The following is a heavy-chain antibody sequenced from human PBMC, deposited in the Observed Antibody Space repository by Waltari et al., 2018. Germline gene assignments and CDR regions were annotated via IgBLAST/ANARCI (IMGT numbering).Heavy chain of an antibody. CDR1: GGSISSGSYY. J-gene: IGHJ4*02. Sequence: QVQLQESGPGLVKPSQTLSLTCTVSGGSISSGSYYWSWIRQPAGKGLEWIGYIYTRGSTNYTPSLKSRVTISVDTSKNQFSLKLSSVTAADTAVYYCARNYYGSGSYDYWGQGTLVTVSS. CDR2: IYTRGST. CDR3: ARNYYGSGSYDY. D-gene: IGHD3-10*01. V-gene: IGHV4-61*09.